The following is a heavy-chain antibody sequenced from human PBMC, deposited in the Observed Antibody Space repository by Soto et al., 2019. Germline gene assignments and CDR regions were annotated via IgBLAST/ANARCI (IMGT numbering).Heavy chain of an antibody. V-gene: IGHV1-3*01. D-gene: IGHD5-12*01. CDR3: AKGGRGGYDYIDY. CDR2: INGGNGDT. CDR1: GYTFTGYA. J-gene: IGHJ4*02. Sequence: GASVKVSCKASGYTFTGYAIHWVRQAPGQRHEWMGWINGGNGDTKYSQKFQGRVTITRDTSASTAYMELTSLRAEDTAVHYCAKGGRGGYDYIDYWGQGTLVTVSS.